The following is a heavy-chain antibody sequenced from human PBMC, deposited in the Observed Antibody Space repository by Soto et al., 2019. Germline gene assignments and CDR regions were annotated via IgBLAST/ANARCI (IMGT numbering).Heavy chain of an antibody. V-gene: IGHV4-59*08. CDR3: ARGGSGWSIDY. D-gene: IGHD6-19*01. CDR2: IYYSGST. Sequence: SETLSLTCTVSGGSISGYYWSWIRQPPGKGLEWIGYIYYSGSTNYNPSLKSRVTISVDTSKNQLSLKLSSVTAADTAVYYCARGGSGWSIDYWGQGTLVTVSS. J-gene: IGHJ4*02. CDR1: GGSISGYY.